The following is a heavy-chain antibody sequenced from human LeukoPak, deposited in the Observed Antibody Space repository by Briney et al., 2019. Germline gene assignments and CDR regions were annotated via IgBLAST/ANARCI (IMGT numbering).Heavy chain of an antibody. CDR1: GGTFSSYA. V-gene: IGHV1-69*13. D-gene: IGHD2-2*01. CDR3: AAVVPAVMGYFDY. J-gene: IGHJ4*02. CDR2: IIPIFGTA. Sequence: ATVKVSCKASGGTFSSYALSWVRQAPGQGLEWMGGIIPIFGTANYAQKFQGRVTITADESTSTAYMELSSLRSEDTAVYYCAAVVPAVMGYFDYWGQGTLVTVSS.